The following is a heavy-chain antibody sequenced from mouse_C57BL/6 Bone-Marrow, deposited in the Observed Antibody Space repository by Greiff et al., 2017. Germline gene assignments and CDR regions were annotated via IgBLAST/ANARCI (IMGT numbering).Heavy chain of an antibody. CDR1: GFTFRDYG. CDR3: SRRVYDAYAMDY. D-gene: IGHD2-14*01. V-gene: IGHV5-17*01. Sequence: EVKLVASGGGLVKPGGSLKLSCAASGFTFRDYGMHWVRQAPEKGLEWVSYISSGSSTLYYADTVTGRFTIDRDHAENTLCLQMTSLRSEDTAMYYCSRRVYDAYAMDYWGQGTSVTVSS. J-gene: IGHJ4*01. CDR2: ISSGSSTL.